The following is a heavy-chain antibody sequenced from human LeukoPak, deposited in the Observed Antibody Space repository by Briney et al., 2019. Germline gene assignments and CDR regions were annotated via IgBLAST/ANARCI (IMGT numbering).Heavy chain of an antibody. Sequence: SETLSLTCSVSGGLITSTIHYWAWIRQPPGKGPEWIASIYYNGITYYNASLESRVTMSVDTSRNQFSLRLSSVSAADTSVYYCARQPTVKRGAVASNFDYWGQGTLVTVSS. V-gene: IGHV4-39*01. CDR2: IYYNGIT. D-gene: IGHD6-19*01. CDR1: GGLITSTIHY. J-gene: IGHJ4*02. CDR3: ARQPTVKRGAVASNFDY.